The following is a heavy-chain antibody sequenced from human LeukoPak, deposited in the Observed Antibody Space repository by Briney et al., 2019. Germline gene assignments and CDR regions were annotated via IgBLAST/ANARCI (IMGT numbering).Heavy chain of an antibody. Sequence: GSVTVSCTASGYTFTSYAMNWVRQAPGEGIEWMGWINTNTGNPTYAQGFRGRFVFSLETSVSTAYLQISSLKAEDTAVYYCARGEVWFPDYWGQGTLVTVSS. D-gene: IGHD2-21*01. CDR2: INTNTGNP. V-gene: IGHV7-4-1*02. CDR3: ARGEVWFPDY. J-gene: IGHJ4*02. CDR1: GYTFTSYA.